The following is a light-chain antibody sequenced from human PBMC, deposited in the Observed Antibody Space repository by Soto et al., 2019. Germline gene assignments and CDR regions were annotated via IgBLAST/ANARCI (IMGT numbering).Light chain of an antibody. CDR2: GAS. CDR3: QQYNNWLSLT. CDR1: QSVRSN. V-gene: IGKV3-15*01. J-gene: IGKJ4*01. Sequence: EIVMTQSPATLSVSPGERATLSCRASQSVRSNLAWYHQKPGQAPRLLIYGASTRATGIPARFSGSGSGTEFTLTISSLQSEDFAVYYCQQYNNWLSLTFGGGTKVEIK.